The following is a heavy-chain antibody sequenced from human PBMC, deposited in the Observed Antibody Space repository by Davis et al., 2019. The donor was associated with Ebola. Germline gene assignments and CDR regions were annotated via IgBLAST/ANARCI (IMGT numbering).Heavy chain of an antibody. V-gene: IGHV2-5*02. CDR1: GFSLSTSAVG. CDR3: AHKLRKDSTLVTSATNWFDP. J-gene: IGHJ5*02. Sequence: SGPTLVKPTQSLTLTCTFSGFSLSTSAVGVGWIRQPPGKALEWLATISWDDGTRHNPSLKSRLTITKDTSKNQVVLTMGDMDPVDTGTYFCAHKLRKDSTLVTSATNWFDPWGQGTLVTVSS. CDR2: ISWDDGT. D-gene: IGHD2-2*01.